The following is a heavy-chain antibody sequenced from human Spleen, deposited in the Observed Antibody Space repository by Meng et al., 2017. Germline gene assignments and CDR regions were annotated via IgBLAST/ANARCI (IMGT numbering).Heavy chain of an antibody. CDR3: ARVEPGTLKLDY. V-gene: IGHV1-2*06. Sequence: ASVKVSCKASGYTFTGYYMHWVRQAPGQGLEWMGRINPNSGGTNYAQKFQGRVTMTRDTSISTAYMELSRRRSDDTAVYYCARVEPGTLKLDYWGQGTLVTVSS. J-gene: IGHJ4*02. CDR2: INPNSGGT. CDR1: GYTFTGYY. D-gene: IGHD1-7*01.